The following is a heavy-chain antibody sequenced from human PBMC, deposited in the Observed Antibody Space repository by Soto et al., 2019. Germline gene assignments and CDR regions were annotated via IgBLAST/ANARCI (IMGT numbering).Heavy chain of an antibody. CDR2: IYWDDDK. V-gene: IGHV2-5*02. Sequence: QITLKESGPTLVKPTQTLTLTCTFSGFSLSTSGVGVGWIRQPPGKALEWLALIYWDDDKRYSPSLKSRLTITKDTSKNQVVLTMTNMDPVDTATYYCAHRRGAGGYYDGSGYYYHINWFDPWGQGTLVTVSS. D-gene: IGHD3-22*01. CDR1: GFSLSTSGVG. CDR3: AHRRGAGGYYDGSGYYYHINWFDP. J-gene: IGHJ5*02.